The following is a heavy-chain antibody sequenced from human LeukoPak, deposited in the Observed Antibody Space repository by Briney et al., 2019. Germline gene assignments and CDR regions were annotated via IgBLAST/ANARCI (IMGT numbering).Heavy chain of an antibody. CDR3: TRDQFGSGDFDY. Sequence: SETLSLTCTVSGGSISNYYWSWIRQPPGKGLEWIGYIYYSGSTNYNPSLKSRVTISVDTSKNQFSLKLSSVTAADTAVYYCTRDQFGSGDFDYWGQGTLVTVSS. D-gene: IGHD3-10*01. CDR1: GGSISNYY. CDR2: IYYSGST. V-gene: IGHV4-59*01. J-gene: IGHJ4*02.